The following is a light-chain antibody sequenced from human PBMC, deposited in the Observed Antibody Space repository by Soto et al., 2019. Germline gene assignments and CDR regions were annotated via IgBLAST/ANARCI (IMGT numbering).Light chain of an antibody. CDR1: QSVSSY. Sequence: EIVLTQSPATLSLSPGERATLSCRASQSVSSYLAWYQQKPGQAPRLLIYDASNRATGIPARFSGSGSGTDFTLTIRSLEPEDFAVYYRQQSSTRPPTFGGGTKVEIK. CDR3: QQSSTRPPT. J-gene: IGKJ4*01. V-gene: IGKV3-11*01. CDR2: DAS.